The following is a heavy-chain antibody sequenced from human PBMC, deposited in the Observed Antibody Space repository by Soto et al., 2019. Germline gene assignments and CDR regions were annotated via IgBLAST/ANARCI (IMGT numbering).Heavy chain of an antibody. CDR2: INPSGGST. J-gene: IGHJ3*02. CDR1: GYTFTSYY. V-gene: IGHV1-46*01. D-gene: IGHD6-13*01. CDR3: ASSLRWAAAGTGPEDAFDI. Sequence: ASVKVSCKASGYTFTSYYMHWVRQAPGQGLEWMGIINPSGGSTSYAQKFQGRVTMTRDTSTSTVYMELSSLRSEDTAVYYCASSLRWAAAGTGPEDAFDIWGQGTMVTVSS.